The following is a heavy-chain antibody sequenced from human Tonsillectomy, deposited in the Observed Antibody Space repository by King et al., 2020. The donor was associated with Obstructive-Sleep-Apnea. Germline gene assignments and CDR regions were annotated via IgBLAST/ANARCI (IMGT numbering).Heavy chain of an antibody. CDR2: IFYIVGP. D-gene: IGHD1-20*01. V-gene: IGHV4-38-2*02. Sequence: QLQESGPGLVKPSETLSLTCTVSDYSISSGYYGAWIRQPPGKGLEWFGRIFYIVGPSFNSSLKSRFTISLDTSQNQFSLNLNSVTAADTAVYYCARASVTGTPTPYFDFWGQGTLVTVSS. CDR3: ARASVTGTPTPYFDF. CDR1: DYSISSGYY. J-gene: IGHJ4*02.